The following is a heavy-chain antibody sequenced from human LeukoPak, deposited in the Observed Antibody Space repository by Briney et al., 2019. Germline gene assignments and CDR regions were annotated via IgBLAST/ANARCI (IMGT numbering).Heavy chain of an antibody. V-gene: IGHV3-15*01. D-gene: IGHD1-26*01. J-gene: IGHJ4*02. Sequence: SLRLSCAASGCXFSNAWMSWVRQAPGKGREGXXGIKSKTDGGTTDYAAPVKGRFTISRDDSKNTLYLQMNSLKTEDTAVYYCTTRIVGATTVDYWGQGTLVTVSS. CDR3: TTRIVGATTVDY. CDR1: GCXFSNAW. CDR2: IKSKTDGGTT.